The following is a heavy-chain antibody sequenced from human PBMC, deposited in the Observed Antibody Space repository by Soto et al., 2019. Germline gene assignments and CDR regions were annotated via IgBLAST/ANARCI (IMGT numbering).Heavy chain of an antibody. J-gene: IGHJ1*01. V-gene: IGHV4-30-4*01. CDR3: ARGEGGAACFQH. Sequence: QVRLQESGPGLVQPSQPLSPTCTVSGVSRTTGDDYWRWLRQPPGQGLEWLGNIYYSGSTYYNPSLKRRQTTLGDASKTQFPLRLNSVTAADTAVYDCARGEGGAACFQHWGPGTPVTVSS. CDR1: GVSRTTGDDY. CDR2: IYYSGST. D-gene: IGHD1-26*01.